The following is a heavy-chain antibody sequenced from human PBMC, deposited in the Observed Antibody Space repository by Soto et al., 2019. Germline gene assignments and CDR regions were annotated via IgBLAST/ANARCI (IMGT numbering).Heavy chain of an antibody. Sequence: GGCLGLSCAASGFTFSSYDMHWVRQATGKGLEWVSAIGTAGDTYYPGSVKGRFTISRENAKNSLYLQMNSLRAEDTAVYYCARVTTVTTGYDIWGEGTMVTVSS. CDR2: IGTAGDT. CDR3: ARVTTVTTGYDI. J-gene: IGHJ3*02. V-gene: IGHV3-13*01. D-gene: IGHD4-17*01. CDR1: GFTFSSYD.